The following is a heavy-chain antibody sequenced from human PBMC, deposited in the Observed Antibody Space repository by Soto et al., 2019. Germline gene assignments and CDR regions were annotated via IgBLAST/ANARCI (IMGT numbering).Heavy chain of an antibody. D-gene: IGHD3-22*01. CDR3: ARYDSSGFLFDY. V-gene: IGHV1-46*01. CDR1: GCTFTSYY. J-gene: IGHJ4*02. CDR2: INPSGGST. Sequence: ASVKVSCKASGCTFTSYYMHWVRQAPGQGLEWMGIINPSGGSTSYAQKFQGRVTMTRDTSTSTVYMELSSLRSEDTAVYYCARYDSSGFLFDYWGQGTLVTVSS.